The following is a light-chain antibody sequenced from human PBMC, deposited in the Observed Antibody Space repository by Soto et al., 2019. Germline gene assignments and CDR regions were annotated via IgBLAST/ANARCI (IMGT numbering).Light chain of an antibody. J-gene: IGKJ3*01. V-gene: IGKV1-27*01. CDR2: AAS. CDR3: QKYSSVPV. CDR1: QGIRKF. Sequence: DIQMTQSPTSLSASVGDRVTITCRASQGIRKFVAWYQQKPWKAPKLLIYAASTLQSGVPSRFSGSGSGTDFTLTINSLQTEDVATYSCQKYSSVPVFGPGTKVEIK.